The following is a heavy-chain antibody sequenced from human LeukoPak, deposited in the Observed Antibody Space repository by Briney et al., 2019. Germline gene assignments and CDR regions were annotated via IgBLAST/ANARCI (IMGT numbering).Heavy chain of an antibody. Sequence: SETLFLTCAVYSGSFSGYYWSWSRPPPGRGVEWVGEINQSGSTNYNPSLKSRVTISVDTTKNHFSLKLSSVTAADTAVYYCARDLAYYYGSGSYMEDYWGQGTLVTVSS. J-gene: IGHJ4*02. CDR1: SGSFSGYY. V-gene: IGHV4-34*01. CDR2: INQSGST. D-gene: IGHD3-10*01. CDR3: ARDLAYYYGSGSYMEDY.